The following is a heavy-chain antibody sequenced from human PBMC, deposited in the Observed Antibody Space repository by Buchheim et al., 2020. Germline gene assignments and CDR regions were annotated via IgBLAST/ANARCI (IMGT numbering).Heavy chain of an antibody. CDR1: GFTFSSYW. CDR2: IKQDGSEK. J-gene: IGHJ6*02. V-gene: IGHV3-7*03. CDR3: ARSRDFWSGPIYYYYGMDV. D-gene: IGHD3-3*01. Sequence: EVQLVESGGGLVQPGGSLRLSCAAFGFTFSSYWMSWVRQAPGKGPEWAANIKQDGSEKYYVDSVKGRFTISRDNAKNSLYLQMNSLRAEDTAVYYCARSRDFWSGPIYYYYGMDVWGQGTT.